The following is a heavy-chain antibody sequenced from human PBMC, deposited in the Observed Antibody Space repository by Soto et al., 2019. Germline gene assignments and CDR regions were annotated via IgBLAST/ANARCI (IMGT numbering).Heavy chain of an antibody. V-gene: IGHV4-39*01. J-gene: IGHJ4*02. D-gene: IGHD2-21*02. CDR3: ARTALYLHLDY. Sequence: SETLSLTCTVSGDSISTTTYYWAWIRQPPGKGLEWIGSIIYTGSTYYNPSLQSRVTISVDTSRNQFSLRLSSVTASDTALCYCARTALYLHLDYWGQGALVTVSS. CDR1: GDSISTTTYY. CDR2: IIYTGST.